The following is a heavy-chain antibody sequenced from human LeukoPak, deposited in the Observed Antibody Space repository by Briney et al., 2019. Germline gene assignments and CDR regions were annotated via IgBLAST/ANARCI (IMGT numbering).Heavy chain of an antibody. CDR1: GFTFSSYA. V-gene: IGHV3-30-3*01. CDR3: ARGGYCSSTSCPTGPYYYYGMDV. J-gene: IGHJ6*02. D-gene: IGHD2-2*01. CDR2: ISYDGSNK. Sequence: PGGSLRLSCAASGFTFSSYAMHWVRQAPGKGLEWVAVISYDGSNKYYADSVKGRFTISRDNSKNTLYLQMNSLRAEDTAVYYCARGGYCSSTSCPTGPYYYYGMDVWGQGTTVTVSS.